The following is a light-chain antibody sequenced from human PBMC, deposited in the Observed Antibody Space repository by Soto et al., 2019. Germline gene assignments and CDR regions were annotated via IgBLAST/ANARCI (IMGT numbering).Light chain of an antibody. V-gene: IGLV3-21*02. J-gene: IGLJ1*01. CDR3: QVWDDNSDHHV. Sequence: SYELTQTSSVTVAPGQTVRISCGGNNIGGKSVHWYQQKPGQAPVVVVYDDSDRPSGIPERFSGSNSGNTATLTISRVEAGDEADYHCQVWDDNSDHHVFGTGTKVTVL. CDR2: DDS. CDR1: NIGGKS.